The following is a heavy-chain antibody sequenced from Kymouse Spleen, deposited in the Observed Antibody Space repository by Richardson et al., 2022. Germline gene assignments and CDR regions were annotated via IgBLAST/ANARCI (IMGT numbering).Heavy chain of an antibody. CDR3: ARCSGSYYWFDP. CDR2: IYYSGST. Sequence: QLQLQESGPGLVKPSETLSLTCTVSGGSISSSSYYWGWIRQPPGKGLEWIGSIYYSGSTYYNPSLKSRVTISVDTSKNQFSLKLSSVTAADTAVYYCARCSGSYYWFDPWGQGTLVTVSS. CDR1: GGSISSSSYY. J-gene: IGHJ5*02. V-gene: IGHV4-39*01. D-gene: IGHD1-26*01.